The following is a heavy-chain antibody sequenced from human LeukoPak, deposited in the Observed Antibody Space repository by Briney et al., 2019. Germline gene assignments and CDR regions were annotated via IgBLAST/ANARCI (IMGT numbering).Heavy chain of an antibody. D-gene: IGHD5-24*01. J-gene: IGHJ4*02. V-gene: IGHV3-30*04. CDR2: ISHDGRTK. CDR1: GFNFDNFA. Sequence: GGSLRLSCVVSGFNFDNFAMHWVRQPLGKGLGRVAVISHDGRTKYYADSMKGRITISRDNSKNTLFLQMNNLRSEDTAVYFCARPSPPGDGYNPPDHWGQGTLVTVSS. CDR3: ARPSPPGDGYNPPDH.